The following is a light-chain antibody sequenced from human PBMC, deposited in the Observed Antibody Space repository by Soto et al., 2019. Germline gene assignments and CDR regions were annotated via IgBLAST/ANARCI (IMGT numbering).Light chain of an antibody. CDR1: QSVSSSY. V-gene: IGKV3-20*01. CDR3: QQYGSSPYT. J-gene: IGKJ2*01. CDR2: GAS. Sequence: EIVLTQSPGTLYLSPGERATLSCRASQSVSSSYLAWYQQKPGQAPRLLIYGASSRATGIPDRFSGSGSGTDFTLTISRLEPEDFAVYYCQQYGSSPYTFGQGTKLDIK.